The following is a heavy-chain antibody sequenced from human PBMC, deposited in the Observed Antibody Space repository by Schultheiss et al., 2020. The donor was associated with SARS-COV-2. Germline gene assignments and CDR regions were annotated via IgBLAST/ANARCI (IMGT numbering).Heavy chain of an antibody. J-gene: IGHJ4*02. V-gene: IGHV3-30*03. Sequence: GGSLRLSCAASGFTFSSYGMHWVRQAPGKGLEWVAVISYDGSNKYYADSVKGRFTISRDNAKNSLYLQMNSLRAEDTAVYYCAREPSFPDYWGQGTLVTVSS. D-gene: IGHD2/OR15-2a*01. CDR3: AREPSFPDY. CDR2: ISYDGSNK. CDR1: GFTFSSYG.